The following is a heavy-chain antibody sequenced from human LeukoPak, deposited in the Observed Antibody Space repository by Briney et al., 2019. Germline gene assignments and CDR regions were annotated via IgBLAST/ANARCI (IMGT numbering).Heavy chain of an antibody. J-gene: IGHJ5*02. V-gene: IGHV1-18*01. CDR1: GYTFTSYG. CDR2: ISAYNGKT. Sequence: ASVNVSCTASGYTFTSYGISWVRQAPGQGLEGMGWISAYNGKTNYAQKLQGRVTMTTDTSTSTAYMKLRSQRSDDTAVYYCARDHEGYSYSSFDPWGQGTLVTVSS. CDR3: ARDHEGYSYSSFDP. D-gene: IGHD5-18*01.